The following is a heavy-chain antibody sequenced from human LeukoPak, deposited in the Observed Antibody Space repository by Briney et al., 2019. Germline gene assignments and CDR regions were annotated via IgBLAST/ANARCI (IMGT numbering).Heavy chain of an antibody. CDR2: IYYSGST. CDR1: DGSISSYY. Sequence: PSETLSLTCTVSDGSISSYYWSWIRQPPGKGLKWIGYIYYSGSTNYNPSLKSRVTISVDTSKNQFSLKLSSVTAADTAVYYCARGGDYSAFDIWGQGTMVTVSS. J-gene: IGHJ3*02. CDR3: ARGGDYSAFDI. V-gene: IGHV4-59*12. D-gene: IGHD4-11*01.